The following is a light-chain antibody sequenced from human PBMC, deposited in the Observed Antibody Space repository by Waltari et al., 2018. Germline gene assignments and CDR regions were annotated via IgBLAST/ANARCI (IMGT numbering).Light chain of an antibody. CDR2: EVS. Sequence: QSALTQPASVSGSPGQSITISCTGTSSDVGGYNYVSWYQQRPGKAPKLLIYEVSYRPSAISYRFSGSKSGNTASLTISGLQAEDEADYYCSSYTSSRTLEVFGGGTKLTVL. J-gene: IGLJ2*01. V-gene: IGLV2-14*01. CDR3: SSYTSSRTLEV. CDR1: SSDVGGYNY.